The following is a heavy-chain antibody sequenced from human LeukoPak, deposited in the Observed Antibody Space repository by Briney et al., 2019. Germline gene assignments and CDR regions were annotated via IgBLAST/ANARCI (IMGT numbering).Heavy chain of an antibody. D-gene: IGHD6-13*01. CDR3: AKDGGLAAAGTFDY. V-gene: IGHV3-30*18. CDR2: ISYDGSNK. J-gene: IGHJ4*02. Sequence: GGSLRLSCAASGFTFSSYAMHWVRQAPGKGLEWVTVISYDGSNKYYADSVKGRFTISRDNSKNTPYLQMNSLRAEDTAVYYCAKDGGLAAAGTFDYWGQGTLVTVSS. CDR1: GFTFSSYA.